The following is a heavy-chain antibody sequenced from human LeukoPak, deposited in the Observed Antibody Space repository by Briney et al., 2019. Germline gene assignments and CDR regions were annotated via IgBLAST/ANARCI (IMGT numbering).Heavy chain of an antibody. V-gene: IGHV1-69*04. CDR2: IIPILGIA. CDR1: GGTFSSYA. CDR3: ARAAGGSSWFYYFDY. J-gene: IGHJ4*02. D-gene: IGHD6-13*01. Sequence: GASVKVSCKASGGTFSSYAIRWVRQAPGQGLEWMGRIIPILGIANYAQKFQGRVTITADKSTSTAYMELSSLRSEDTAVYYCARAAGGSSWFYYFDYWGQGTLVTVSS.